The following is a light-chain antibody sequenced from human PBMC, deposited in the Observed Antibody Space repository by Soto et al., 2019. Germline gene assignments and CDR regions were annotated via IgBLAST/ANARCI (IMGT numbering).Light chain of an antibody. CDR1: QSVRGY. V-gene: IGKV3-11*01. J-gene: IGKJ4*01. CDR3: QQRASFPLT. Sequence: EIVLTQSPATLSLSPGERATLSCRTSQSVRGYLAWYQQKPGQAPRLLIYDVSKRVTGIPARFSGSGSGTDSTLTISSLEPEYFGIFYCQQRASFPLTFGGGTKVEIK. CDR2: DVS.